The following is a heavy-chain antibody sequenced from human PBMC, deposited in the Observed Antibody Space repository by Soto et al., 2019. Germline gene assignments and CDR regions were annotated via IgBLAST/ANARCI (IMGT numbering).Heavy chain of an antibody. CDR3: ARVWVVTMVGGASVAFDI. J-gene: IGHJ3*02. Sequence: GASVKVSCKASGYTFTSYGISWVRQAPGQGLEWMGWISAYNGNTNYAQKLQGRVTMTTDTSTSTAYMELRSLRSDDTAVYYCARVWVVTMVGGASVAFDIGGQGTLVTVSS. CDR2: ISAYNGNT. D-gene: IGHD3-10*01. V-gene: IGHV1-18*01. CDR1: GYTFTSYG.